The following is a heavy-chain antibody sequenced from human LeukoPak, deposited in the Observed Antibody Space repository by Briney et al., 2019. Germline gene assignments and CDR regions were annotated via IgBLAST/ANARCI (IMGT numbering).Heavy chain of an antibody. CDR3: ARGSSWYYFDY. V-gene: IGHV4-59*01. J-gene: IGHJ4*02. Sequence: SETLSLTCTVSGGSISRYYWSWIRQPPGKGLEWIGFIYYSGSTNYNPSLNSRVTISIDTSQNQFSLKLSSVTAADTAVYYCARGSSWYYFDYWGQGTLVTVSS. D-gene: IGHD6-13*01. CDR1: GGSISRYY. CDR2: IYYSGST.